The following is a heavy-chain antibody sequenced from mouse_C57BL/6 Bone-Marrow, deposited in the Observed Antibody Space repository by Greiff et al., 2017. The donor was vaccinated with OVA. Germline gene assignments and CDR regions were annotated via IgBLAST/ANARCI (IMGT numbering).Heavy chain of an antibody. V-gene: IGHV5-17*01. J-gene: IGHJ1*03. CDR1: GFTFSDYG. CDR3: ARINYWYFDV. Sequence: EVMLVESGGGLVKPGGSLKLSCAASGFTFSDYGMHWVRQAPEKGLEWVAYISSGSSTIYYADTVKGRFPISRDNAKNTLFLQMTSLRSEDTAMYYCARINYWYFDVWGTGTTVTVSS. CDR2: ISSGSSTI.